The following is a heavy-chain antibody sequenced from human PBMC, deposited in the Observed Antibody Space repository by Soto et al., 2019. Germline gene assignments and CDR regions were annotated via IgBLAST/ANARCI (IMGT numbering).Heavy chain of an antibody. CDR3: AKTLNIVVVVAATWGFDY. Sequence: PGGSLRLSCAASGFTFSSYAMSWVRQAPGKGLEWVSAISGSGGSTYYADSVKGRFTISRDNSKNTLYLQMNSLRAEDTAVYYCAKTLNIVVVVAATWGFDYWGQGTLVTVSS. D-gene: IGHD2-15*01. CDR2: ISGSGGST. J-gene: IGHJ4*02. V-gene: IGHV3-23*01. CDR1: GFTFSSYA.